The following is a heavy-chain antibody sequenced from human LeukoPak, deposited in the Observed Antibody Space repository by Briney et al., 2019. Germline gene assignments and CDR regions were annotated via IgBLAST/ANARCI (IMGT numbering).Heavy chain of an antibody. CDR2: INHGGST. CDR3: ARGRAEYSSGWFFDY. D-gene: IGHD6-19*01. Sequence: SETLSLTYAVYGGSFSGYYWSWIRQPPGKGLEYIGEINHGGSTKYNPSLKSRVTISVDTSKSQFSLKLSSVTAADTAVYYYARGRAEYSSGWFFDYWGPGTLVTVSS. J-gene: IGHJ4*02. CDR1: GGSFSGYY. V-gene: IGHV4-34*01.